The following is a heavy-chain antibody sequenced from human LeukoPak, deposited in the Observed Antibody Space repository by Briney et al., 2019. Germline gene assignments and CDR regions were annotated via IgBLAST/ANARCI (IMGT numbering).Heavy chain of an antibody. CDR1: GGSFSGYY. V-gene: IGHV4-34*01. CDR2: INHSGST. J-gene: IGHJ3*02. Sequence: PSETLSLTCAVYGGSFSGYYWSWIRQPPGKGLEWIGEINHSGSTNYNPSLKSRVTISVDTSKNQFSLKLSSVTAADTAVYCCARGYVYSYALDAFDIWGQGTVVTVSS. CDR3: ARGYVYSYALDAFDI. D-gene: IGHD5-18*01.